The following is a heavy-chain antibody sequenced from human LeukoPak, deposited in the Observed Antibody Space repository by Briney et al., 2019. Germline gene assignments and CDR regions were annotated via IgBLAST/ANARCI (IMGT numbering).Heavy chain of an antibody. CDR1: GGSFSGYY. D-gene: IGHD1-26*01. V-gene: IGHV4-34*11. CDR2: IYHSGST. Sequence: NSSETLSLTCAVYGGSFSGYYWSWIRQPPGKGLEWIGSIYHSGSTFYNPSLKSRVTISVDTSKNQFSLNLSSVTAADTAVYYCARDSGSPDYWGQGTLVTVSS. J-gene: IGHJ4*02. CDR3: ARDSGSPDY.